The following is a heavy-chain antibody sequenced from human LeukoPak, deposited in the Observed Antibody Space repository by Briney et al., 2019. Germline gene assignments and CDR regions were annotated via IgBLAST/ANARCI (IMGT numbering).Heavy chain of an antibody. V-gene: IGHV1-69*01. CDR3: ARYALGSSYFDY. D-gene: IGHD6-6*01. J-gene: IGHJ4*02. CDR1: ADIFSNSG. CDR2: IIPIFGSA. Sequence: GSSVKVSCKASADIFSNSGITWVRQAPGQGLEWMGGIIPIFGSANYAQKFQGRITVTADESTSTGYMKLSSLRSEDTAVYFCARYALGSSYFDYWGQGTLVTVSS.